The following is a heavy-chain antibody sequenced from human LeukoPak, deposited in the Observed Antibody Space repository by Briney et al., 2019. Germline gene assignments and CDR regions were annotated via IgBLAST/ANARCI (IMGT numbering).Heavy chain of an antibody. J-gene: IGHJ3*02. CDR3: ARWNNDLRAFEI. CDR2: IYYSGST. D-gene: IGHD1/OR15-1a*01. V-gene: IGHV4-59*01. CDR1: GGSISSYY. Sequence: SETLSLTCTVSGGSISSYYWSWIRQPPGKGLEWIGYIYYSGSTNYNPSLKSRVTISVDTSKNQFSLKLSSVTAADTAVYYCARWNNDLRAFEIWGQGTMVTVSS.